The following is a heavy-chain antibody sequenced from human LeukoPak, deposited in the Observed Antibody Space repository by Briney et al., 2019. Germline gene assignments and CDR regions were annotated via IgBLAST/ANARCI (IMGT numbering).Heavy chain of an antibody. CDR2: ISSSSSTI. D-gene: IGHD3-9*01. J-gene: IGHJ4*02. Sequence: PGGSLRLSCAASGFTFDDYAMHWVRQAPGKGLGWVSYISSSSSTIYYADSVKGRFTISRDNAKNSLYLQMNSLRAEDTAVYYCAKDSRVLRYFDWSRDYFDYWGQGTLVTVSS. V-gene: IGHV3-48*01. CDR1: GFTFDDYA. CDR3: AKDSRVLRYFDWSRDYFDY.